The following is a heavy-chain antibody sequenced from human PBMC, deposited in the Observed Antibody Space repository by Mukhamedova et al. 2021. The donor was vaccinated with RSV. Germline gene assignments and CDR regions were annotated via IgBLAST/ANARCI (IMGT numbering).Heavy chain of an antibody. D-gene: IGHD3-22*01. J-gene: IGHJ6*01. Sequence: GISWVRQAPGQGLEWMGGNIPFLGTANYAQKFQGRVTMTADESTSTAYMELSSLRSEDTAVDYCARDGDHYYEIRGYAYYWYYGMD. CDR3: ARDGDHYYEIRGYAYYWYYGMD. V-gene: IGHV1-69*01. CDR2: NIPFLGTA. CDR1: G.